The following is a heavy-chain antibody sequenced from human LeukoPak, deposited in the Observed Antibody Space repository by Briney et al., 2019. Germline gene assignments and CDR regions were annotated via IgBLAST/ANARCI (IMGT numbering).Heavy chain of an antibody. CDR2: ISSSSSYI. Sequence: GGSLRLSCAASGFTFSSYSMNWVRQAPGKGLEWVSSISSSSSYIYYADSAKGRFTISRDNAKNSLYLQMNSLRAEDTAVYYCARAVRGHDAFDIWGQGTMVTVSS. CDR1: GFTFSSYS. V-gene: IGHV3-21*01. J-gene: IGHJ3*02. D-gene: IGHD4-17*01. CDR3: ARAVRGHDAFDI.